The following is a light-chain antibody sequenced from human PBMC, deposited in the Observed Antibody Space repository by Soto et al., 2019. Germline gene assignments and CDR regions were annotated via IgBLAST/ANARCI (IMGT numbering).Light chain of an antibody. CDR3: MQALQTPLT. Sequence: DLVMTQSPLSLPVTPGEPASISCRSSQSLLHSHGYNYVDWYLQKPGQSPQLLIQLGSNRASGDPDRFSGSGSGTDFTLKISRVEAEDVGVYYCMQALQTPLTFGGGTKVEIK. V-gene: IGKV2-28*01. J-gene: IGKJ4*01. CDR2: LGS. CDR1: QSLLHSHGYNY.